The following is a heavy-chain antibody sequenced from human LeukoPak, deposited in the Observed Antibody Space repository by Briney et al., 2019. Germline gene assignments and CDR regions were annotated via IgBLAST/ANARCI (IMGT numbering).Heavy chain of an antibody. V-gene: IGHV3-23*01. CDR3: AGDPYSGSYGDYYYYYMDV. Sequence: GGSLRLSCAASGFTFSSYAMSWVRQAPGKGLEWVSAISGSGGSTYYADSVKGRFTISRDNSKNTLYLQMNSLRAEDTAVYYCAGDPYSGSYGDYYYYYMDVWGKGTTVTIFS. CDR1: GFTFSSYA. CDR2: ISGSGGST. J-gene: IGHJ6*03. D-gene: IGHD1-26*01.